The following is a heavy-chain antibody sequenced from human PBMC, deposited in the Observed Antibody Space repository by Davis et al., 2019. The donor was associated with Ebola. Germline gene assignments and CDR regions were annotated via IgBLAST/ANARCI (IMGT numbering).Heavy chain of an antibody. V-gene: IGHV3-30*18. J-gene: IGHJ4*02. CDR1: GFTFSSYG. D-gene: IGHD3-9*01. CDR3: AKDRALRYFDWSYFDY. Sequence: GESLKISCAASGFTFSSYGMHWVRQAPGKGLEWVAVISYDGSNKYYADSVKGRFTISRDNSKNTLYLQMNSLRAEDTAVYYCAKDRALRYFDWSYFDYWGQGTLVTVSS. CDR2: ISYDGSNK.